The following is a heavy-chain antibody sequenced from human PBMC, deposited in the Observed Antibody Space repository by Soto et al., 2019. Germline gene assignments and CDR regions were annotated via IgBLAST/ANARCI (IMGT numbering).Heavy chain of an antibody. CDR1: ANTLTDSY. D-gene: IGHD2-15*01. J-gene: IGHJ6*02. CDR3: ARGYVSRQITNTSYYGVDC. V-gene: IGHV1-46*01. Sequence: QVQLTQSGAEVKKPGASVRMSCKSSANTLTDSYMHWVRQAPGQRLEWMGMIDPHGGTTRYTQRFEARVSLTRDTSAKPVYVEVGSLRSEDTSVYDWARGYVSRQITNTSYYGVDCWGQGTRVIVSS. CDR2: IDPHGGTT.